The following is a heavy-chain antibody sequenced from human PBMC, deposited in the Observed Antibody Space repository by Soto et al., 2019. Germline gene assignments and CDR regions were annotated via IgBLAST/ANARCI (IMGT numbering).Heavy chain of an antibody. CDR1: GFTFSDYY. CDR3: ARVVQSGSGWYRGYYYYMDV. CDR2: ISSSGSTI. J-gene: IGHJ6*03. V-gene: IGHV3-11*01. D-gene: IGHD6-19*01. Sequence: GGSLRLSCAASGFTFSDYYMSWIRQAPGKGLEWVSYISSSGSTIYYADSVKGRFTISRDNAKNSLYLQMNSLRAEDTAVYYCARVVQSGSGWYRGYYYYMDVWGKGTTVTVSS.